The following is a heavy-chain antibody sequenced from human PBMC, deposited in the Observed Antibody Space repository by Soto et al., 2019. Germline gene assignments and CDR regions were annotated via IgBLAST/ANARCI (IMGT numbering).Heavy chain of an antibody. CDR1: GGSISSGGYS. CDR3: ARAHYGDYGYGMDV. CDR2: IYHSGST. V-gene: IGHV4-30-2*01. D-gene: IGHD4-17*01. Sequence: QLQLQESGSGLVKPSQTLSLTCAVSGGSISSGGYSWSWIRQPPGKGLEWIGYIYHSGSTYYNPSLKSRVTISVDRYKNQVSLMLSSVTAADTAVYYCARAHYGDYGYGMDVWGQGSTVTDSS. J-gene: IGHJ6*02.